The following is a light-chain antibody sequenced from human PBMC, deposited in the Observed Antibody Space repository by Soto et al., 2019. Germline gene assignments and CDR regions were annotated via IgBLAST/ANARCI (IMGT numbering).Light chain of an antibody. CDR1: QTISSW. V-gene: IGKV1-5*03. CDR3: QHYHTYPWT. J-gene: IGKJ1*01. Sequence: DIQMTQSPSSLSASVGDRVTITCRASQTISSWLAWYQQKPGKAPKLLIYKASTLKSGVPSRFSGSGSGTDFTLTISSLQPVDFATYYCQHYHTYPWTFGQGNKVDIK. CDR2: KAS.